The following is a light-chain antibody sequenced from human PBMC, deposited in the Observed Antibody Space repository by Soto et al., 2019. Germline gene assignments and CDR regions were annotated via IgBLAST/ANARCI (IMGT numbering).Light chain of an antibody. J-gene: IGLJ2*01. CDR1: SSDVGGYNY. V-gene: IGLV2-8*01. CDR2: EVS. CDR3: SSFAGNNNLV. Sequence: QSALTQPPSASGSPGQSVTISCTGTSSDVGGYNYVSWYQQHPGKAPKLMISEVSNRPSGVPDRFSGSKSGNTASLTVSVLQAEDEADYYCSSFAGNNNLVFGGGTKLTVL.